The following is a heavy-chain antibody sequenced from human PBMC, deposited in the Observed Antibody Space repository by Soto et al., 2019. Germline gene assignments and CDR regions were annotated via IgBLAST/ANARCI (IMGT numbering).Heavy chain of an antibody. CDR3: AREGPVPDALRSFDY. J-gene: IGHJ4*02. V-gene: IGHV1-18*04. CDR1: GYAFTSYG. CDR2: ISAYNGNT. D-gene: IGHD2-2*02. Sequence: GSVKVSFKASGYAFTSYGISLVRQAPGQGLEWMGWISAYNGNTNYAQKLQGRVTMTTDTSTSTAYMELRSLRSDDTAVYYCAREGPVPDALRSFDYWGQGTMVTVSS.